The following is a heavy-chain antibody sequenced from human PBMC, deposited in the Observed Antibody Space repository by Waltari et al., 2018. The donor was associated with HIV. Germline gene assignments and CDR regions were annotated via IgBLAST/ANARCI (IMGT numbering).Heavy chain of an antibody. J-gene: IGHJ4*02. Sequence: QVQLVESGGGVVQPGRSLRLSCAASRFTFSSYAIHWVRQAPGKGLEWVAVISYYGDNKYYADSVKGRFTISRDNSKNTLYLQMNSLRAEDTAVYYCAKGASGWSPGYWGQGTLVTVSS. CDR2: ISYYGDNK. CDR3: AKGASGWSPGY. CDR1: RFTFSSYA. V-gene: IGHV3-30*18. D-gene: IGHD6-19*01.